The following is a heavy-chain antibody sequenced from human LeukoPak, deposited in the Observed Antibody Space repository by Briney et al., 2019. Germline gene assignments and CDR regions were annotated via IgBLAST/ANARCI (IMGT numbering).Heavy chain of an antibody. V-gene: IGHV3-33*01. D-gene: IGHD1-26*01. CDR1: GFTFSSYG. Sequence: PGGSLRLSCAASGFTFSSYGMHWVRQAPGKGLEWVAVIWYDGSNKYYADSVKGRFTISRDNSKNTLYLQMNSLRAEDTAVYYCARGGIITSYAFEIWGQGTMVTVSS. CDR3: ARGGIITSYAFEI. J-gene: IGHJ3*02. CDR2: IWYDGSNK.